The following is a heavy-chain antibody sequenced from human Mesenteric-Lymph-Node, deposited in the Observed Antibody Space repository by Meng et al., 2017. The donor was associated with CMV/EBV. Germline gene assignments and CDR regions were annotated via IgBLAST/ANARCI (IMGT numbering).Heavy chain of an antibody. Sequence: GGSLRLSCVASGFTFSNYEMNWVRQAPGRGLEWVSYISDRGRTIYYADSVKGRFTISRDNAKNSLYLQMDSLRAEDTAFYYCVRDRGNCTKTDCFGSWGYWGQGTLVTVSS. D-gene: IGHD2-8*01. CDR3: VRDRGNCTKTDCFGSWGY. CDR1: GFTFSNYE. J-gene: IGHJ4*02. CDR2: ISDRGRTI. V-gene: IGHV3-48*03.